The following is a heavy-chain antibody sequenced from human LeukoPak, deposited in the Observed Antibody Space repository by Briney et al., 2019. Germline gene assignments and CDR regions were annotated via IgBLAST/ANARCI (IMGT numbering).Heavy chain of an antibody. V-gene: IGHV4-4*07. Sequence: SETLSLTCTVSGGSISSYYWSWIRQPAGKGLEWIGRIYTSGSTNYNPSLKSRVTMSVDTSKNQFSLKLSSVTAADTAVYYCAGDQRYDYVWGSYRSGGFDYWGQGTLVTVSS. CDR3: AGDQRYDYVWGSYRSGGFDY. D-gene: IGHD3-16*02. CDR1: GGSISSYY. CDR2: IYTSGST. J-gene: IGHJ4*02.